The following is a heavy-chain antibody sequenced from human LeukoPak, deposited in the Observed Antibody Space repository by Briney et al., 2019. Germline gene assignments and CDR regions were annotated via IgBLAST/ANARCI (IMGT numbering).Heavy chain of an antibody. CDR2: INHSGST. J-gene: IGHJ5*02. D-gene: IGHD3-3*01. V-gene: IGHV4-34*01. CDR3: AREAITIFGVVRTQTTYGPHRFDP. Sequence: SETLSLTCAVYGVSFSGYYWSWIRQPPGKGLEWIGEINHSGSTNYNPSLKSRVTISVDTSKNQFSLKLSSVTAADTAVYYCAREAITIFGVVRTQTTYGPHRFDPWGQGTLVTVSS. CDR1: GVSFSGYY.